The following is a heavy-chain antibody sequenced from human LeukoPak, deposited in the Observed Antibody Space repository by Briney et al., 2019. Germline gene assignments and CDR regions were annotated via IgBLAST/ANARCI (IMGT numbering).Heavy chain of an antibody. V-gene: IGHV3-23*01. CDR2: LSRSGAAT. Sequence: AGGSLRLSCAASRFTFSSYAMSWVRQAPGKGLEWVSTLSRSGAATYYADSVKGRFTISTDDAKNSLHLHMDSLRVEDTAIYYCARAWTVADYFDYWGQGILVTVSS. CDR3: ARAWTVADYFDY. CDR1: RFTFSSYA. J-gene: IGHJ4*02. D-gene: IGHD6-19*01.